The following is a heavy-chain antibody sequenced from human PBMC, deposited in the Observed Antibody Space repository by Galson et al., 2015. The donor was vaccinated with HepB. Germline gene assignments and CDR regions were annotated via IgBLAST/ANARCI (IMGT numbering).Heavy chain of an antibody. CDR1: GFTFSSYS. J-gene: IGHJ3*02. D-gene: IGHD1-26*01. V-gene: IGHV3-21*01. CDR3: ARGIVAKPRSAFDI. CDR2: ISSSSSYI. Sequence: SLRLSCAASGFTFSSYSMNWVRQAPGKGLEWVSSISSSSSYIYYADSVKGRFTISRDNAKNSLYLQMNSLRAEDTAVYYCARGIVAKPRSAFDIWGQGTMVTVSS.